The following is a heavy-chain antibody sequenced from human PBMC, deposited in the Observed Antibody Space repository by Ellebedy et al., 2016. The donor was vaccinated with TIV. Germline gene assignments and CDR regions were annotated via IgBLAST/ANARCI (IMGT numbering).Heavy chain of an antibody. J-gene: IGHJ4*02. CDR1: GGSLSGYY. Sequence: MPSETLSLTCAVSGGSLSGYYWSWIRQPPGKGLEWIGEIVHTGATNYNPSLKSRVSISQDTSKSQFSLQLSSVAAADTAVYYCSRGVTDQNWGQGILVTVSS. CDR2: IVHTGAT. D-gene: IGHD2-21*02. CDR3: SRGVTDQN. V-gene: IGHV4-34*01.